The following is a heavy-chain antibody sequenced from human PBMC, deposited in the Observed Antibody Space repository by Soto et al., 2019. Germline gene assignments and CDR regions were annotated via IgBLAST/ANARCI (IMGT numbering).Heavy chain of an antibody. D-gene: IGHD2-2*01. CDR1: GFTVITNY. CDR3: ARTSYYYYYYMDV. J-gene: IGHJ6*03. Sequence: EVQLVESGGGLVQPGGSLRLSCAASGFTVITNYMTWVRQAPGKGLEWVSVIYADGGTKYAESVKGGFTISRDNSKNTLSLQMNSLRAEDTAVYYCARTSYYYYYYMDVWGRGTTVTVSS. CDR2: IYADGGT. V-gene: IGHV3-66*01.